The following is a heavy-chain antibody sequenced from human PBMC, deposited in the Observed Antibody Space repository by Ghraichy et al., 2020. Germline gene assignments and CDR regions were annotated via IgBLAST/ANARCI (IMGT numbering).Heavy chain of an antibody. D-gene: IGHD2-2*01. CDR1: GGSFSGYY. J-gene: IGHJ4*02. V-gene: IGHV4-34*01. CDR3: ARDPPALDY. Sequence: SETLSLTCAVYGGSFSGYYWSWIRQPPGKGLEWIGEINHSGSTNYNPSLKSRVTISVDTSKNQFSLKLSSVTAADTAVYYCARDPPALDYWGQGTLVTVSS. CDR2: INHSGST.